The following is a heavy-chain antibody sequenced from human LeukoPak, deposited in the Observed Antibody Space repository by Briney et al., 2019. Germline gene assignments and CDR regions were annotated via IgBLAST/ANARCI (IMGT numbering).Heavy chain of an antibody. V-gene: IGHV4-59*12. D-gene: IGHD3-10*01. Sequence: SETLSLTCTVSGGSISSYYWSWIRQPPGKGLEWIGYIYYSGSTNYNPSLKSRVTISVDTSKNQFSLQLNSVTPEDAAVYYCARGPRVRGVIITGSYYHMDVWGKGTTVTVSS. CDR1: GGSISSYY. CDR2: IYYSGST. J-gene: IGHJ6*03. CDR3: ARGPRVRGVIITGSYYHMDV.